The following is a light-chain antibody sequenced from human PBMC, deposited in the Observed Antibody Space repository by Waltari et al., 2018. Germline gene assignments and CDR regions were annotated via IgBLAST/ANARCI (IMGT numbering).Light chain of an antibody. CDR2: KAS. Sequence: VSITCRATQNVNKWMAWYQQRRGQAPKLLIYKASTLQSGVPSRFRGGGSGTGFTLTIDSVQPDDFATYYCQQFFTYPWTFGQGTTVEVK. J-gene: IGKJ1*01. V-gene: IGKV1-5*03. CDR3: QQFFTYPWT. CDR1: QNVNKW.